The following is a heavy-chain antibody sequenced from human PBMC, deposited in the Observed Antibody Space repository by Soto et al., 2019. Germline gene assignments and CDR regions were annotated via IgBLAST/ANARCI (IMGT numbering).Heavy chain of an antibody. CDR3: TRDRRWNDFWSGYYENAFDY. CDR2: IRSKAYGGTT. Sequence: GGSLRLSCTASGFTFGDYAMSWFRQAPGKGLEWVGFIRSKAYGGTTEYAASVKGRFTISRDDSKSIAYLQMNSLKTEDTAVYYCTRDRRWNDFWSGYYENAFDYWGQGTLVTVSS. J-gene: IGHJ4*02. CDR1: GFTFGDYA. V-gene: IGHV3-49*03. D-gene: IGHD3-3*01.